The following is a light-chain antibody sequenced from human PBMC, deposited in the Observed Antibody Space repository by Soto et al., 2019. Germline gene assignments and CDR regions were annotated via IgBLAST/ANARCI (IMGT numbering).Light chain of an antibody. CDR3: SSYTSGSTLWV. V-gene: IGLV2-14*01. CDR1: SSDIGGYNY. Sequence: QPVLTQPASVSGSPGQSITISCTGTSSDIGGYNYVSWYQQYPGKAPKLMIYEVSNRPSGVSDRFSGSKSGYTASLTISGLQAEDEANYYCSSYTSGSTLWVFGGGTKLTVL. CDR2: EVS. J-gene: IGLJ3*02.